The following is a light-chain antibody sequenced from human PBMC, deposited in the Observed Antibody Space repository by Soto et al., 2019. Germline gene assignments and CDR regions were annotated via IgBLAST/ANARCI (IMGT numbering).Light chain of an antibody. Sequence: QSALTQPASVSGSPGQGSTLSCTGTSTDVGGYNYVSWYQQHPGEAPKLMIYEVSNRPSGVSNRFSGSKSGNTASLTISGLQAEDEADYYCSSYTSSSTLVFGTGTKLTVL. CDR2: EVS. V-gene: IGLV2-14*01. CDR1: STDVGGYNY. CDR3: SSYTSSSTLV. J-gene: IGLJ1*01.